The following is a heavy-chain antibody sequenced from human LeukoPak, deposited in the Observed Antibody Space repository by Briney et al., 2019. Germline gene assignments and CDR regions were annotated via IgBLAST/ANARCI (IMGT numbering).Heavy chain of an antibody. CDR3: ARAAGTTYSSSWNFDY. Sequence: SETLSLTCTVSGGSISSYYWSWIRQPAGKGLEWIRRIYTSGSTNYNPSLKSRVTMSVDTSKNQFSLKLSSVTAADTAVYYCARAAGTTYSSSWNFDYWGQGTLVTVSS. D-gene: IGHD6-13*01. V-gene: IGHV4-4*07. CDR2: IYTSGST. CDR1: GGSISSYY. J-gene: IGHJ4*02.